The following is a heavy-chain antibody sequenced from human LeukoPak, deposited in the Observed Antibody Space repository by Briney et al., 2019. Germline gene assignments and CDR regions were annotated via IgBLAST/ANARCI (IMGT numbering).Heavy chain of an antibody. Sequence: ASVKVSCKASGYTFTGYYMHWVRQAPGQGLEWMGWINPNSGGTNYAQKFQGRVTMTRDTSISTAYMELSRLRSDDTAVYYCARWPIWSGGTQMDYYYGMDVWGQGTTVTVSS. J-gene: IGHJ6*02. V-gene: IGHV1-2*02. CDR2: INPNSGGT. CDR1: GYTFTGYY. D-gene: IGHD3-10*01. CDR3: ARWPIWSGGTQMDYYYGMDV.